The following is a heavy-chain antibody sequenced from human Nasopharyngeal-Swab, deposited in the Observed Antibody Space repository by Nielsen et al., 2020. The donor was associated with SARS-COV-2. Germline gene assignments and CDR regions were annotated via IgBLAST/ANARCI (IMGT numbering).Heavy chain of an antibody. D-gene: IGHD3-3*01. CDR2: INAGNGNT. V-gene: IGHV1-3*01. J-gene: IGHJ6*03. CDR3: ARGSGYYNYYYMDV. Sequence: WVRQAPGQRLEWMGWINAGNGNTKYSQKFQGRVTITRDTSASTAYMELSSLRSEDTAVYYCARGSGYYNYYYMDVWGKGTTVTVSS.